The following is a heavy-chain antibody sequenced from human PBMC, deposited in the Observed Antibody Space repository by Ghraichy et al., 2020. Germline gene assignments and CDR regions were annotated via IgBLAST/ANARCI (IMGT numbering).Heavy chain of an antibody. V-gene: IGHV3-48*02. CDR3: ARAGSHHYYDSSSYHGEY. CDR2: ISSGSATI. J-gene: IGHJ4*02. D-gene: IGHD3-22*01. Sequence: AGSLRLSCVGSGFDFSAYSMNWVRQAPGKGLDWLSYISSGSATIYYADSVRGRFTISRDNAKNSLYLQMNSLRDGDTAVYYCARAGSHHYYDSSSYHGEYWGQGTLVTVSS. CDR1: GFDFSAYS.